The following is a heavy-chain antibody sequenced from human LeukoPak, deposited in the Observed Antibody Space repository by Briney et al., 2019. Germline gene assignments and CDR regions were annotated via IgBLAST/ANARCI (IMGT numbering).Heavy chain of an antibody. V-gene: IGHV3-64*01. Sequence: GGSPRLSCAASGFTLGSYAMHWVRQAQGKGMEYVSAISTNGGPTYYANSVKGRFTISRDNSKNSLYLQMGSLRAEDMAVYHCARVMGFLEWFPFDYWGQGILVTVSS. J-gene: IGHJ4*02. CDR3: ARVMGFLEWFPFDY. CDR1: GFTLGSYA. D-gene: IGHD3-3*01. CDR2: ISTNGGPT.